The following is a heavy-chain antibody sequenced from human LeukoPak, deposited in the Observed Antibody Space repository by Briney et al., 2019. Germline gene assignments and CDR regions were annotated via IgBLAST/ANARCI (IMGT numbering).Heavy chain of an antibody. Sequence: PSETLSLTCAVYGGSFSGYYWSWIRQPPGKGLEWIGEINHSGSTNYNPSLKSRVTISVDTSKNQFSLKLSSVTAADTAVYYCARGRGRYYDSSGYLDYWGQGTLVTVSS. CDR1: GGSFSGYY. CDR2: INHSGST. CDR3: ARGRGRYYDSSGYLDY. D-gene: IGHD3-22*01. V-gene: IGHV4-34*01. J-gene: IGHJ4*02.